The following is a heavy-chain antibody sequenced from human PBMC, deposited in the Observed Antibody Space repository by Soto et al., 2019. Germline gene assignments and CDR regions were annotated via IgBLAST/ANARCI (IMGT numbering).Heavy chain of an antibody. CDR3: ASGFGYYYYGMDV. CDR2: ISTSGST. D-gene: IGHD3-16*01. V-gene: IGHV4-4*07. Sequence: SETLSLTCTVSGGSISSYYWSWIRQPAGKGLEWIGRISTSGSTNYNPSLKSRVTMSVDTSKYQFSLKLSSVTAADMAVYYCASGFGYYYYGMDVWGQGTTVTVSS. J-gene: IGHJ6*02. CDR1: GGSISSYY.